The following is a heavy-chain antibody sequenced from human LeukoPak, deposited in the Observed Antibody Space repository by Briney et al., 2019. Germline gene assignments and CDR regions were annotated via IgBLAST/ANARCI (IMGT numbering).Heavy chain of an antibody. CDR2: INPNSGGT. CDR3: ARRRGSMIVVANRKNDAFDI. J-gene: IGHJ3*02. D-gene: IGHD3-22*01. V-gene: IGHV1-2*02. CDR1: GYTFTGYY. Sequence: ASVKVSCKASGYTFTGYYMHWVRQAPGQGLEWMGWINPNSGGTNYAQKFQGRVTMTRDTSISTAYMELSRLRSDDTAVYYCARRRGSMIVVANRKNDAFDIWGQGTMVTVSS.